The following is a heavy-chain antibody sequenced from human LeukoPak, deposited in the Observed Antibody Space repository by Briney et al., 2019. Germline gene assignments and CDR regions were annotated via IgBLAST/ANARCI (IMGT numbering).Heavy chain of an antibody. J-gene: IGHJ4*02. D-gene: IGHD1-7*01. CDR1: GYSFSSYW. Sequence: GESLKISCKGSGYSFSSYWIDWVRQMPGKGLEWMGIIYPGDSDTTYSPSFQGQVSISVDKSINTAYLQWSSLKASDTAMYYCARHYVRNYPADYWGQGTLVTVSS. CDR2: IYPGDSDT. CDR3: ARHYVRNYPADY. V-gene: IGHV5-51*01.